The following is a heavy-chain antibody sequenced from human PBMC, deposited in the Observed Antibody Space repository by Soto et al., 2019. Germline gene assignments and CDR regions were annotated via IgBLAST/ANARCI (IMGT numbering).Heavy chain of an antibody. CDR3: ARDGPFITMVRGVEEDYMDV. J-gene: IGHJ6*03. CDR2: ISAYNGNT. CDR1: GYTFTSYG. Sequence: ASVKVSCKASGYTFTSYGISWVRQAPGQGLEWMGWISAYNGNTNYAQKLQGRVTMTTDTSTSTAYMELRSLRSDDTAVYYCARDGPFITMVRGVEEDYMDVWGKGTTVTVSS. D-gene: IGHD3-10*01. V-gene: IGHV1-18*01.